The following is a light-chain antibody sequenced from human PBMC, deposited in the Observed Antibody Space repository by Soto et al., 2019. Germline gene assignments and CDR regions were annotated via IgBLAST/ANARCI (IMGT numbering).Light chain of an antibody. J-gene: IGLJ3*02. V-gene: IGLV1-51*02. CDR2: ENE. Sequence: SVLPQPPSVSAAPGQKVTISCSGRSSNIGINFVSWYQKLPGTAPKLLIYENERRPSGIPDRFSGSKSGTSATLAITGLQTGDEADYYCATWDATLSAAVFGGGTKVTVL. CDR3: ATWDATLSAAV. CDR1: SSNIGINF.